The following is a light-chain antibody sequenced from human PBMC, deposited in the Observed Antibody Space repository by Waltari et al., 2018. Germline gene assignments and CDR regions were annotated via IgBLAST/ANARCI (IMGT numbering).Light chain of an antibody. CDR1: QRVLYRSNNQNY. V-gene: IGKV4-1*01. CDR3: QQYYTTPIT. J-gene: IGKJ5*01. Sequence: DIVMTQSPDSLAVSLGARATIHCKSSQRVLYRSNNQNYLSWYQQRPGQPPKLLIYWASTRASGVPDRFSGSGSGTDFTLTISNLQTEDVAVYYCQQYYTTPITFGQGTRLDIK. CDR2: WAS.